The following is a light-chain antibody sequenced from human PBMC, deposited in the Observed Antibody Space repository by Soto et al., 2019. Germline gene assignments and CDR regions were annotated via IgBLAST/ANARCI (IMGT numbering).Light chain of an antibody. Sequence: EIVMTQSPGTLSVSPGERATLYCRASQSISTKLAWYQQKPGQAPRLLIYGASTRATGIPARFSGSGSGTELTLTITSLQSEDFAVYYCQEYNYWHPITFGGGTKVDIK. CDR3: QEYNYWHPIT. V-gene: IGKV3-15*01. CDR1: QSISTK. CDR2: GAS. J-gene: IGKJ4*01.